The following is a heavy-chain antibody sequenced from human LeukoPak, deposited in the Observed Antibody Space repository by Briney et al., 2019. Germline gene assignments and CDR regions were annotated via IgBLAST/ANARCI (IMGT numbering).Heavy chain of an antibody. J-gene: IGHJ3*02. CDR2: IYYSGST. V-gene: IGHV4-39*01. D-gene: IGHD2-2*01. Sequence: SETLSLTCTVSGGSISSSSYYWGWIRQPPGKGLEWIGSIYYSGSTYYNPSLKSRVTISVDTSKNQFSLKLSSVTAADTAVYYCARQPSTSSIPAFDIWGQGTMVTVSS. CDR1: GGSISSSSYY. CDR3: ARQPSTSSIPAFDI.